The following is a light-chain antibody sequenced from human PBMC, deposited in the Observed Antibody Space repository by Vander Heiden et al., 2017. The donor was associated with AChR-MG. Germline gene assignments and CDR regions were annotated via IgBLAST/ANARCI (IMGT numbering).Light chain of an antibody. CDR3: CSYAGSYTFAVV. Sequence: QSAQTQPRSVSGSPGQSVTISCTGTSSDVGGYNYVSWYQQHPGKAPKLMIYDVSKRPSGVPDRFSGSKSGNTASLTISGLQAEDEADYYCCSYAGSYTFAVVFGGGTKLTVL. V-gene: IGLV2-11*01. CDR2: DVS. CDR1: SSDVGGYNY. J-gene: IGLJ2*01.